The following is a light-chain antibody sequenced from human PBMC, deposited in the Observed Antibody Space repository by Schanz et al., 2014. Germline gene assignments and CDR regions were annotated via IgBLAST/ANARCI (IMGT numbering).Light chain of an antibody. CDR2: DVT. Sequence: QSALTQPASVSGSPGQSITISCTGTSSDVGSYNLVSWYQQHPGKAPKLIIFDVTSRPSGVSNRFSGSKSGNTASLTISGLQAEDEADYYCRSYTSSGAYVFGSGTKLTVL. CDR1: SSDVGSYNL. V-gene: IGLV2-14*02. J-gene: IGLJ1*01. CDR3: RSYTSSGAYV.